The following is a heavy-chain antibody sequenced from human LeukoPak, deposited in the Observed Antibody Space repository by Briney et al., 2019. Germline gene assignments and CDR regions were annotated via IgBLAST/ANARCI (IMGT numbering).Heavy chain of an antibody. CDR3: ARTASPPNYGSGRVPLFDY. V-gene: IGHV3-7*01. CDR2: IKQDGSEK. J-gene: IGHJ4*02. CDR1: GFTFSDYY. Sequence: PGGSLRLSCAASGFTFSDYYMNWIRQAPGKGLEWVANIKQDGSEKYYVDSVKGRFTISRDNAKNSLYLQMNSLRAEDTAVYYCARTASPPNYGSGRVPLFDYWGQGTLVTVSS. D-gene: IGHD3-10*01.